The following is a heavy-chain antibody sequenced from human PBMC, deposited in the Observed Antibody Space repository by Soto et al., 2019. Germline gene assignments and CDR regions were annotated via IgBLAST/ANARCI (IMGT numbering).Heavy chain of an antibody. CDR3: AAELYSGGSGCSFDI. CDR1: GFTFRNSA. V-gene: IGHV1-58*01. D-gene: IGHD2-15*01. CDR2: IVVGSGNT. Sequence: SVQVSCQTSGFTFRNSAVQWVRQARGQRLEWMGWIVVGSGNTQYAQKYRERVKITRDMSTSTAHMEVSSLASEDTAVYYCAAELYSGGSGCSFDICGQGTMVTVSS. J-gene: IGHJ3*02.